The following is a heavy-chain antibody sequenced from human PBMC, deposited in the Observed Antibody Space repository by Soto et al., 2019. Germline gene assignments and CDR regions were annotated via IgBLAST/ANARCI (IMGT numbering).Heavy chain of an antibody. CDR1: GYTYTNLD. CDR3: ARYQIEEGFTA. Sequence: ASVKVSCKASGYTYTNLDINWVRQASGQGLEWMGWMNPHSDTGFAQKFQGRVTLTRDTPTSTVYMELTSLRFDDTAVYYCARYQIEEGFTAWGQGTPVTVSS. CDR2: MNPHSDT. J-gene: IGHJ5*02. V-gene: IGHV1-8*01.